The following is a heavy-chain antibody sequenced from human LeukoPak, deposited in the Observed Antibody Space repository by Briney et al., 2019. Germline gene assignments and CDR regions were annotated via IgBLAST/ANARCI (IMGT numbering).Heavy chain of an antibody. Sequence: GASVKVSCKVSGYTLTELSMHWVRQAPGKGLEWMGGFDPEDGETIYAQKFQGRVTMTEDTPTDTAYMELSSLRSEDTAVYYCATEVISSSWSNYYYGMDVWGQGTTVTVSS. V-gene: IGHV1-24*01. CDR3: ATEVISSSWSNYYYGMDV. J-gene: IGHJ6*02. CDR1: GYTLTELS. D-gene: IGHD6-13*01. CDR2: FDPEDGET.